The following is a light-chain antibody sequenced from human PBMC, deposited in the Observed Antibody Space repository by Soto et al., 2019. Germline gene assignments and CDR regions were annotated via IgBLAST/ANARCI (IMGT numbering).Light chain of an antibody. CDR1: QSISDS. J-gene: IGKJ1*01. CDR2: EAS. Sequence: IQMTQSPSTLSASVGDRVTITCRASQSISDSLAWYQQKPGKAPKLLIYEASNLKSGVPSRFSGSGSGTAYTLTISSLQPDDFASYYCQQYNGYWTFGQGTKVEIK. CDR3: QQYNGYWT. V-gene: IGKV1-5*03.